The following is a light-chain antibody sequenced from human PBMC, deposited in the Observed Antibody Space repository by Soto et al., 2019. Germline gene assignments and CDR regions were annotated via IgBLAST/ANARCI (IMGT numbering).Light chain of an antibody. Sequence: DIQMTQSPSSLSASVGDRVTITCRASQSITNYLNWYQQKPGKAPKLLIYAASSLQSGVPSRFSGSESGTDFTLSISSLQPEDFATYYCQKSDSTPWTCGQGTKVEIK. CDR2: AAS. V-gene: IGKV1-39*01. CDR1: QSITNY. J-gene: IGKJ1*01. CDR3: QKSDSTPWT.